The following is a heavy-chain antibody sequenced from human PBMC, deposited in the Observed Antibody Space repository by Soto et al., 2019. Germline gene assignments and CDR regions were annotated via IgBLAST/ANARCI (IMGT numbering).Heavy chain of an antibody. V-gene: IGHV4-31*11. CDR3: ARWVGATSFDY. Sequence: QVQLQESGPGLVKPSETLSLTCAVSGDSISSGGYYWSWIRQHPGKGLEWIGYIYYSGSTYYNPSLKSRVTISVDTSKNQFSLKLSSVTAADTAVYYCARWVGATSFDYWGQGTLVTVSS. J-gene: IGHJ4*02. D-gene: IGHD1-26*01. CDR2: IYYSGST. CDR1: GDSISSGGYY.